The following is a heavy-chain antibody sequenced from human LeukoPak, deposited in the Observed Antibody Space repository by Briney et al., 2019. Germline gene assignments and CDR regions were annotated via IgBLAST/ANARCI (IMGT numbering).Heavy chain of an antibody. CDR3: ARENCSGGSCYRENWFDP. J-gene: IGHJ5*02. CDR2: IYTSGST. V-gene: IGHV4-4*07. CDR1: GGSISSYY. D-gene: IGHD2-15*01. Sequence: SETLSLTCTVSGGSISSYYWSWIRQPAGKGLEWIGRIYTSGSTNYNPSLKSRVTMSVDTSKNQFSLKLSSVPAADTAVYYCARENCSGGSCYRENWFDPWGQGTLVTVSS.